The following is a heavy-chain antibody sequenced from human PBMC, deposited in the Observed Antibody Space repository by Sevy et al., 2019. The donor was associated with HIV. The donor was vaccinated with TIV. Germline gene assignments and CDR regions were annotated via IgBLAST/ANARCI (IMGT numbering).Heavy chain of an antibody. V-gene: IGHV3-74*01. D-gene: IGHD3-16*01. CDR1: GFTFSSHW. CDR2: LNYDGSYT. CDR3: ARSKVGVGDAFDI. Sequence: GGSLRLSCAASGFTFSSHWMQWVRQAPGKGLVWVSRLNYDGSYTNYADSVKGRFTISRDNDKSTLYLQMNSLRAEDTALYYCARSKVGVGDAFDIWGQGTMVTVSS. J-gene: IGHJ3*02.